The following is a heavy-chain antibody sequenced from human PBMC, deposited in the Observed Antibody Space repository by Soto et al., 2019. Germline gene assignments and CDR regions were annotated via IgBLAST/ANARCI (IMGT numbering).Heavy chain of an antibody. CDR1: GGSISSDYYH. J-gene: IGHJ6*02. CDR2: IHHSGSI. CDR3: AREDDGGDSLDV. D-gene: IGHD2-21*02. Sequence: QVQLQQSGPGLVKPSQTLSLTCTVSGGSISSDYYHSTWIRQSPGKGLEWIGNIHHSGSILYNPSLKSRLTIAVDTSKNQCSLHLTSVTAADTAGYFCAREDDGGDSLDVWGQGTTVTVSS. V-gene: IGHV4-30-4*08.